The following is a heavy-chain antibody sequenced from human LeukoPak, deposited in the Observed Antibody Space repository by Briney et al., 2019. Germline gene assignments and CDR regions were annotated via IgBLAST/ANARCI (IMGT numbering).Heavy chain of an antibody. D-gene: IGHD7-27*01. J-gene: IGHJ2*01. CDR1: GFTFRTYG. CDR3: ARELVSLGTGYFDL. V-gene: IGHV3-23*01. CDR2: ITGSSTWT. Sequence: GGSLRLSCEASGFTFRTYGMTWVRQAQGKGLEWVSGITGSSTWTYYADSVKGRFTISRDNSKNTLHLQMDSLRAEDTAIYYCARELVSLGTGYFDLWGRGTLVTVSS.